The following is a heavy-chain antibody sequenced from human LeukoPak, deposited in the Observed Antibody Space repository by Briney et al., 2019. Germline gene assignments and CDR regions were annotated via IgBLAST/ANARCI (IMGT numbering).Heavy chain of an antibody. Sequence: SQTLSLTCAVSGGSISSGGYSWSWIRQPPGKGLEWIGYIYHSGSTYYNPSLKSRVTISEDRPKNQFSLRLSSVTAADTAVYYCARGKVATINWFDPWGQGTLVTVSS. CDR3: ARGKVATINWFDP. CDR1: GGSISSGGYS. V-gene: IGHV4-30-2*01. D-gene: IGHD5-24*01. J-gene: IGHJ5*02. CDR2: IYHSGST.